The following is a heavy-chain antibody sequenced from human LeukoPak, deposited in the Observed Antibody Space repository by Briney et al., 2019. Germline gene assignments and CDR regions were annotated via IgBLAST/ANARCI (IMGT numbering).Heavy chain of an antibody. Sequence: EASVKVSCKASGGTFSSYAISWARQAPGQGLEWMGRIIPILGIANYAQKFQGRVTITADKSTSTAYMELSSLRSEDTAVYYCAREERYDSSAYYVPFDYWGQGTLVTVSS. CDR2: IIPILGIA. CDR3: AREERYDSSAYYVPFDY. J-gene: IGHJ4*02. D-gene: IGHD3-22*01. CDR1: GGTFSSYA. V-gene: IGHV1-69*04.